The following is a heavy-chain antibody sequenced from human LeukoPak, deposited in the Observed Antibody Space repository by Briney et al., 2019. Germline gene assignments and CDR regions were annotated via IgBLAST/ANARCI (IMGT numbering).Heavy chain of an antibody. V-gene: IGHV4-39*07. CDR3: APLGYCSGGSCPSHYGMDV. CDR2: MYYSGST. D-gene: IGHD2-15*01. J-gene: IGHJ6*02. CDR1: GGSISSSSYY. Sequence: SETLSLTCTVSGGSISSSSYYWGWIRQPPGKGLEWIGSMYYSGSTYYNPSPKSRVTISVDTSKNQFSLKLSSVTAADTAVYYCAPLGYCSGGSCPSHYGMDVWGQGTTVTVSS.